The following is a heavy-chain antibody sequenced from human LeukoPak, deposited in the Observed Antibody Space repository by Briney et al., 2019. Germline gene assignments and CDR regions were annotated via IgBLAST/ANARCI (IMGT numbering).Heavy chain of an antibody. V-gene: IGHV1-2*02. CDR1: GYTFTDHY. J-gene: IGHJ4*02. CDR2: INPNSGGT. Sequence: GASVKVSCKASGYTFTDHYMHWVRQAPGQGLEWMGWINPNSGGTNYAQKFQGRVTMTRDTSISTAYMELSRLRSDDTAVYYCARDRVYCSGGSCYPYYFDYWGQGTLVTVSS. D-gene: IGHD2-15*01. CDR3: ARDRVYCSGGSCYPYYFDY.